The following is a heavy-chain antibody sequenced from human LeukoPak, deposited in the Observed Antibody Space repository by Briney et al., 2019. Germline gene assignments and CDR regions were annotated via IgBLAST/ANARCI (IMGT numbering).Heavy chain of an antibody. J-gene: IGHJ4*02. Sequence: SETLSLTCTVSGGSISSYYWSWIRQPPGKGLEWIGYIYYSGSTNYNPSLKSRVTISVDTSKNQFSLKLSSVTAADTAVYYCARDVGASNFDYWGQGILVTVSS. CDR3: ARDVGASNFDY. CDR2: IYYSGST. CDR1: GGSISSYY. V-gene: IGHV4-59*01. D-gene: IGHD1-26*01.